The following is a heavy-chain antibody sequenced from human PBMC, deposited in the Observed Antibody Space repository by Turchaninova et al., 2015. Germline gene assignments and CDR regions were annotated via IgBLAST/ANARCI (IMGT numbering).Heavy chain of an antibody. CDR1: GYTFTNYA. V-gene: IGHV1-18*01. CDR3: GRAHTRDYYYYMDV. CDR2: VSTYNDKT. Sequence: SGAEVKKPGASVKVSCKASGYTFTNYAISWVRQAPGQGLEWMGSVSTYNDKTNYAQRLQGRVTMTTDTSTSTTYMELRSLTADDTAVYDCGRAHTRDYYYYMDVWGKGTTVTVSS. D-gene: IGHD3-3*01. J-gene: IGHJ6*03.